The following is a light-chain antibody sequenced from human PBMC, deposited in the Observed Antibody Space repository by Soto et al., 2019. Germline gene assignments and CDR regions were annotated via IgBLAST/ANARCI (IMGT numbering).Light chain of an antibody. CDR1: SSDVGSYKY. V-gene: IGLV2-14*01. Sequence: QSVLTQPASVSGSPGQSITISCTGTSSDVGSYKYVSWYQQHPGKAPKLMIYDVSNRPSGVSNRFSGSKSGSTASLTISGLQAEDEADYYCSAYTTSTPYVVFGGGTQLTVL. CDR3: SAYTTSTPYVV. CDR2: DVS. J-gene: IGLJ2*01.